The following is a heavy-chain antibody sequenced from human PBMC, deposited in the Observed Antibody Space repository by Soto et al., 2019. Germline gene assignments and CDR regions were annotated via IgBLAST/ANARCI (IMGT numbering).Heavy chain of an antibody. Sequence: QVQLVESGGGVVQPGRSLRLSCAASGFTFSSYGMHWVRQAPGKGLEWVAVISYDGSNKYYADSVKGRFTISRDNSKNTLYLQMNSLRAEDTAVYYCAKVPLRTTLTLRDSGSYYDRSMVVWGQGTTVTVSS. CDR2: ISYDGSNK. V-gene: IGHV3-30*18. CDR1: GFTFSSYG. CDR3: AKVPLRTTLTLRDSGSYYDRSMVV. J-gene: IGHJ6*02. D-gene: IGHD1-26*01.